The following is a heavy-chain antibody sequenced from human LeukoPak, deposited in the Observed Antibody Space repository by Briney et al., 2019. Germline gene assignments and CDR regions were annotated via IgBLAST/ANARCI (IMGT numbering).Heavy chain of an antibody. Sequence: SETLSLTCTVSGGSISSYYWSWIRQPPGKGLEWIGEINHSGSTNYNPSLKSRVTISVDTSKNQFSLKLSSVTAADTAVYYCARRAAARHYYYSGMDVWGQGTTVTVSS. D-gene: IGHD6-6*01. CDR2: INHSGST. CDR3: ARRAAARHYYYSGMDV. V-gene: IGHV4-34*01. J-gene: IGHJ6*02. CDR1: GGSISSYY.